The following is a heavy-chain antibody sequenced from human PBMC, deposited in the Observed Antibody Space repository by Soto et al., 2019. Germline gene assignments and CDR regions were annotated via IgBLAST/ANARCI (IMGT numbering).Heavy chain of an antibody. V-gene: IGHV5-10-1*01. J-gene: IGHJ6*02. CDR1: GYTFTSYW. Sequence: EVQLVQSESEVKKPGESLRISCKGSGYTFTSYWISWVRQMPGKGLEWMGRIDPSDSYTKYNPSFQGHVSISADKSISTAYLQWSSLEASHSAMYYCARHKSLRGISSGMDVWGQGTTVTVSS. D-gene: IGHD3-10*01. CDR2: IDPSDSYT. CDR3: ARHKSLRGISSGMDV.